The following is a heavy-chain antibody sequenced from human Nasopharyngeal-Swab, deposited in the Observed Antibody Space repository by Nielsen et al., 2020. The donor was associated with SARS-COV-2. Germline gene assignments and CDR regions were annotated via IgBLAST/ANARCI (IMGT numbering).Heavy chain of an antibody. CDR1: GFTFSNAW. CDR3: ARGGLDSSSWYGYYFDY. D-gene: IGHD6-13*01. Sequence: GESLKISCAASGFTFSNAWMSWVRQAPGKGLEWVSGISWNSGSIGYADSVKGRFTISRDNSKNTLYLQMNSLRAEDTAVYYCARGGLDSSSWYGYYFDYWGQGTLVTVSS. V-gene: IGHV3-48*01. CDR2: ISWNSGSI. J-gene: IGHJ4*02.